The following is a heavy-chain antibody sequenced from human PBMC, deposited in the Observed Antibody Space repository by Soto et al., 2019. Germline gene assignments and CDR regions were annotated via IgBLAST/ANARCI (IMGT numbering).Heavy chain of an antibody. J-gene: IGHJ6*02. Sequence: SETLSLTCTVSGGSISTVGYSWSWIRQPPGKGLEWIGYIYHSGNTFYNPSLKSRVTISLDRSQNQFSLQLNSVTAADTAVYYCARGQLQYIYFGMDVWGRGTTVTVSS. CDR3: ARGQLQYIYFGMDV. CDR1: GGSISTVGYS. V-gene: IGHV4-30-2*01. D-gene: IGHD4-4*01. CDR2: IYHSGNT.